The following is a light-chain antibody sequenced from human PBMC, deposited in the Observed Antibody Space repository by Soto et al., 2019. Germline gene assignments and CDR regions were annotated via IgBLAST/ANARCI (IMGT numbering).Light chain of an antibody. CDR2: DVS. CDR3: SSYTSDNSVV. CDR1: SSDVGAYNY. V-gene: IGLV2-14*03. Sequence: QSVLTQPASVSGSPGQSITISCTGTSSDVGAYNYVSWYQQHPGKAPKLLIHDVSDRPSGVSNRFSGSKSANTASLAISGLQAEDEADYYCSSYTSDNSVVFGGGTKLTVL. J-gene: IGLJ3*02.